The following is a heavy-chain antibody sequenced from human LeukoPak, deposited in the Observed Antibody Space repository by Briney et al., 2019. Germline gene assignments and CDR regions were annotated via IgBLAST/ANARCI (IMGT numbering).Heavy chain of an antibody. Sequence: PSETLSLTCAVSGASLSDYYWNWIRQYPGKGLEWTGEIHPSGTTNYNSSLKSRVTISVDTSKNQFSLRLTSVTAADTAVYYCARVRNYYASGIYYYYYMDVWGKGTTVTVSS. D-gene: IGHD3-10*01. CDR2: IHPSGTT. J-gene: IGHJ6*03. CDR1: GASLSDYY. CDR3: ARVRNYYASGIYYYYYMDV. V-gene: IGHV4-34*01.